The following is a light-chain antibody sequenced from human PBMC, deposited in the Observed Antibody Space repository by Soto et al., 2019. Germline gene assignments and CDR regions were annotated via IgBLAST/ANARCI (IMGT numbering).Light chain of an antibody. CDR2: GAS. J-gene: IGKJ1*01. Sequence: DVQMTQSPSSLSASVGDRVTITCRASQGIRNYVAWYQQKPGKAPKLLISGASTLQSGVPSRFSGSGSGTDSTLTINSLQPEDVATYYCQKYNIAPWTFGQGTKVDIK. CDR1: QGIRNY. V-gene: IGKV1-27*01. CDR3: QKYNIAPWT.